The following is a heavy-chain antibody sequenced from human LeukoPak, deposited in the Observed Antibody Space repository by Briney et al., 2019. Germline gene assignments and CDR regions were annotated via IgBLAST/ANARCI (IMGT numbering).Heavy chain of an antibody. CDR3: ARVGYSYSIDDWSRTGLGVDPTKYHYYMDV. CDR2: INHSGGT. CDR1: GGSFSDYS. J-gene: IGHJ6*03. Sequence: PSETLSLTCAVSGGSFSDYSWSWIRQPPGKGLEWIGEINHSGGTKNNPSPMSRVIMSLETTKNQFSLKVSSGAAANTAVYYCARVGYSYSIDDWSRTGLGVDPTKYHYYMDVWGKGTTVTVSS. D-gene: IGHD5-18*01. V-gene: IGHV4-34*01.